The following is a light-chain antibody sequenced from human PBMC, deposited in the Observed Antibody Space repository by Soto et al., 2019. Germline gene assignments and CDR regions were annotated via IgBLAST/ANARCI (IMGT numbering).Light chain of an antibody. CDR1: QGIISY. CDR2: AAS. J-gene: IGKJ1*01. Sequence: DIQLTQSPSFLSASVGDIVTITCRASQGIISYLAWYQQKPGKAPKLLIYAASTLQSGVPSRFSGSGSGTEFTLTISSLQPDDFATYYCQQYNSYSRTFGQGTKVDIK. CDR3: QQYNSYSRT. V-gene: IGKV1-9*01.